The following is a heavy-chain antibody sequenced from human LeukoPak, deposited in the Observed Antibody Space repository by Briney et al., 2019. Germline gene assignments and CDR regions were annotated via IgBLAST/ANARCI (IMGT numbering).Heavy chain of an antibody. CDR3: AKDRWRTGFFDY. J-gene: IGHJ4*02. Sequence: PGGSLRLSCAASGFTFSSYGMHWVRQAPGKGLEWVAVIWYDGSNKYYADSVKGRFTISRDNSKNTLYLQMNSLRAEDTAVYYCAKDRWRTGFFDYWGQGTLVTVSS. V-gene: IGHV3-33*06. D-gene: IGHD6-13*01. CDR2: IWYDGSNK. CDR1: GFTFSSYG.